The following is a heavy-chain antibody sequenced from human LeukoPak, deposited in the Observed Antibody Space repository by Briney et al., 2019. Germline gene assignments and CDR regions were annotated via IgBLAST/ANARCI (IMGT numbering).Heavy chain of an antibody. V-gene: IGHV3-23*01. D-gene: IGHD3-22*01. CDR3: ARGPDYYDSSGYSV. Sequence: PGGSLRLSCAASGFTFSSYAMNWVRQAPGKGLEWVSGISDSGANTYYADSVKGRFTISRHNSKNTLYLQMNSLRAEDTAVYYCARGPDYYDSSGYSVWGQGTLVTVSS. J-gene: IGHJ4*02. CDR1: GFTFSSYA. CDR2: ISDSGANT.